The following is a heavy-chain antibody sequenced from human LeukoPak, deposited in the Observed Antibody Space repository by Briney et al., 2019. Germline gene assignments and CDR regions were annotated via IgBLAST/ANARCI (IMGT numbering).Heavy chain of an antibody. CDR3: ARITGYYDSSGYYTVLGYYYGMDV. J-gene: IGHJ6*02. CDR1: GFTFGSYW. D-gene: IGHD3-22*01. CDR2: INSDGSST. V-gene: IGHV3-74*01. Sequence: GGSLRLSCAASGFTFGSYWMHWVRQAPGKGLVWVSRINSDGSSTSYADSVKGRFTISRDNAKNTLYLQMNSLRAEDTAVYYCARITGYYDSSGYYTVLGYYYGMDVWGQGTTVTVSS.